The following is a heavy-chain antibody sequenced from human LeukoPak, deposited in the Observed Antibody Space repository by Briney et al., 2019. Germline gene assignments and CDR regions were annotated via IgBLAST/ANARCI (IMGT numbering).Heavy chain of an antibody. CDR2: ISSSGSTI. Sequence: PGGSLRLSCAASGFTFSSYEMNWVRQAPGKGLEWVSYISSSGSTIYYADSVKGRFTISRDNAKNSLYLQMNSLRAEDTAVYYCARDGGLWTNRADAFDIWGQGTMVTVSS. V-gene: IGHV3-48*03. J-gene: IGHJ3*02. CDR1: GFTFSSYE. CDR3: ARDGGLWTNRADAFDI. D-gene: IGHD3-10*01.